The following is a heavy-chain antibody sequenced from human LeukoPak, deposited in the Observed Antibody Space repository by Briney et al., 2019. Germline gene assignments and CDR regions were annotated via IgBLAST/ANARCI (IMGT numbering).Heavy chain of an antibody. D-gene: IGHD6-19*01. V-gene: IGHV3-7*01. CDR3: ARDLGKAGGYSSAFDY. CDR1: GFTFSSYG. J-gene: IGHJ4*02. CDR2: IRQDGSER. Sequence: PGGSLRLSCAASGFTFSSYGMHWVRQAPGKGLEWVANIRQDGSERYYVVSVKGRFTISRDNAKNSLYLQMDSLRAEDTAVYYCARDLGKAGGYSSAFDYWGQGTLVTVSS.